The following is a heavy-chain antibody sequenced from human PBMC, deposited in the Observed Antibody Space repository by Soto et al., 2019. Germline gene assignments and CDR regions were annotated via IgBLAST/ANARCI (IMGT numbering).Heavy chain of an antibody. CDR1: SDSISSYY. CDR3: ARAVGDPLYYLDY. CDR2: TDYSGNT. V-gene: IGHV4-59*08. J-gene: IGHJ4*02. Sequence: PSETLSLTCTVSSDSISSYYWIWVGQSPGKGLEWIGYTDYSGNTNYNPSLKSRVTISGDTSKNQFSLRLSSVTAADTAVYYCARAVGDPLYYLDYWGQGTLVTVSS. D-gene: IGHD6-19*01.